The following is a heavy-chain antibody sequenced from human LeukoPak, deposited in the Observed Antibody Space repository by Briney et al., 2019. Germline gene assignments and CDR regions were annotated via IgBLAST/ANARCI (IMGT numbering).Heavy chain of an antibody. Sequence: SETLSLTCAVSGGSISSSNWWSWVRQPPGKGLEWIGEIYHSGSTNYNPSLKSRVTISVDRSKNQFSLKLSSVTAADTAVYYCARGGGGYSYGYVDYWGQGTLVTVSS. V-gene: IGHV4-4*02. D-gene: IGHD5-18*01. J-gene: IGHJ4*02. CDR3: ARGGGGYSYGYVDY. CDR1: GGSISSSNW. CDR2: IYHSGST.